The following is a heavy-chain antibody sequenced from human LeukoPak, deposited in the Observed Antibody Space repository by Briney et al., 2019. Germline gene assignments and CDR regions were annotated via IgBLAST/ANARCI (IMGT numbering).Heavy chain of an antibody. CDR2: INTNTGNP. Sequence: ASVKVSCKASGYTFTSYAMNWVRQAPGQGLEWMGWINTNTGNPTYAQGFTGRFVFSLDTSVSTAYLQISSLKAEDTAVYYCARPRLPITMVRGVIMIDAFDIWGQGTMVTVSS. CDR3: ARPRLPITMVRGVIMIDAFDI. CDR1: GYTFTSYA. D-gene: IGHD3-10*01. J-gene: IGHJ3*02. V-gene: IGHV7-4-1*02.